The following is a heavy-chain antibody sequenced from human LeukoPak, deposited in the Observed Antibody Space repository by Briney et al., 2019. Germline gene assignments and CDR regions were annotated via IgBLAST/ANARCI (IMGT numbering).Heavy chain of an antibody. V-gene: IGHV3-23*01. Sequence: GSLRLSCAASGFTFSSYAMSWVRQAPGKGLEGVSAISGSGGSTYYADSVKGRFTISRDNSKNTLYLQMNSLRAEDTAVYYCAKDHGYSSFFDYWGQGTLVTVSS. CDR1: GFTFSSYA. CDR3: AKDHGYSSFFDY. CDR2: ISGSGGST. D-gene: IGHD5-18*01. J-gene: IGHJ4*02.